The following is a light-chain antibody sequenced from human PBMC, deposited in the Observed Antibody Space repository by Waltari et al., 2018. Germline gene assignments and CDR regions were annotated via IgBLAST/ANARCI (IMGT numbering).Light chain of an antibody. Sequence: EIMLTQSPGTLSLSPGERATLSCRASQSISRFLAWYQQKPGQAPRLLIDDASTRATCIPDRFSGSGSGTDFSLTISSLEPEDIAVYYCQKYGSLPATFGQGTKVEIK. V-gene: IGKV3-20*01. CDR3: QKYGSLPAT. CDR2: DAS. J-gene: IGKJ1*01. CDR1: QSISRF.